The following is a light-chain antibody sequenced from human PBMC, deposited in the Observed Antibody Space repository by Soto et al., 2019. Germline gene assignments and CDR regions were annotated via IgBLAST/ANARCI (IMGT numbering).Light chain of an antibody. CDR1: QSVYNY. CDR3: QQRNNWPWT. Sequence: EIVLTQSPATLSLSPGERATLSCRASQSVYNYLAWYQLKPGQAPRLRIYDASNRAAGIPARFGASGSATDFTLTISSLEPEDLSFYYCQQRNNWPWTVGQGTKVHSK. J-gene: IGKJ1*01. V-gene: IGKV3-11*01. CDR2: DAS.